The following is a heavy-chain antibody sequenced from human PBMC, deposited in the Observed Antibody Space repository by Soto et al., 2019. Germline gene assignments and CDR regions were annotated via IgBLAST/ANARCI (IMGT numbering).Heavy chain of an antibody. CDR2: IYYSGST. V-gene: IGHV4-39*01. CDR3: ARLVRVADY. CDR1: GGSISGSSYY. Sequence: QLQLQESGPGLVKPSETLSLTCTVSGGSISGSSYYWGWFRQPPGKGLESIGSIYYSGSTHYNPXXXXXXXXXXXXXXXXXXXXXXXXXXXXXXXYXCARLVRVADYWGQGTLVTV. J-gene: IGHJ4*02. D-gene: IGHD3-9*01.